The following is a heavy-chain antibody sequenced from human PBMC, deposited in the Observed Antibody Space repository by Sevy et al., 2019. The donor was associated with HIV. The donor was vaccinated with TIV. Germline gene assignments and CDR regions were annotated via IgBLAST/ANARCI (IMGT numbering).Heavy chain of an antibody. V-gene: IGHV1-69*13. Sequence: ASVKVSCKASGGTFSSYAISWVRQAPGQGLEWMGGIIPIFGTANYAQKFQGRVTITADESTSTAYMELSSLRSEDTAVYYCARSDVILELRGGWNYWGQGTLVTVSS. J-gene: IGHJ4*02. CDR1: GGTFSSYA. CDR3: ARSDVILELRGGWNY. D-gene: IGHD1-7*01. CDR2: IIPIFGTA.